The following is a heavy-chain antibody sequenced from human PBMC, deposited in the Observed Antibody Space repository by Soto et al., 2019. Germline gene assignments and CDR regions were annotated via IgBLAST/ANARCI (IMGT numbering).Heavy chain of an antibody. CDR3: AKDIGAAAGPDNWFDP. CDR2: ISWNSGSI. V-gene: IGHV3-9*01. J-gene: IGHJ5*02. Sequence: GGSLRLSCAASGFTFDDYAMHWVRQAPGQGLEWVSGISWNSGSIGYADSVKGRFTISRGNAKNSLYLQMNSLRAEDTALYYCAKDIGAAAGPDNWFDPWGQGTLVTVSS. CDR1: GFTFDDYA. D-gene: IGHD6-13*01.